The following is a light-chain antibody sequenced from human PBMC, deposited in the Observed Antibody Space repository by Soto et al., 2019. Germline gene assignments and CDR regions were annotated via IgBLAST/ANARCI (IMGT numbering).Light chain of an antibody. Sequence: DIQMTQSPATLSAALGDRVTITCRASQTISKWLAWYQQKPGQAPKLLIYDASSLKSGVPSRFSGGGYGTEFNLTISSLQPDDFATYYCQQYHSSSITFGQGTRLEIK. CDR1: QTISKW. CDR2: DAS. CDR3: QQYHSSSIT. J-gene: IGKJ5*01. V-gene: IGKV1-5*01.